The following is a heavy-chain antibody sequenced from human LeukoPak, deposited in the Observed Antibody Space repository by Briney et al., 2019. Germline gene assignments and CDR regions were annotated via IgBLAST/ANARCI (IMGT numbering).Heavy chain of an antibody. CDR2: ISSDSSDI. Sequence: GGSLRLSCVGSGFTFSSLAMNWVRQAPGKGLEWVSSISSDSSDIHYVDSVKGRFTISRDNARNSLYLQMDTLRAEDTAVYYCARYCTSTSCYGQNSYYGLDVWGQGTTVTVSS. V-gene: IGHV3-21*04. D-gene: IGHD2-2*01. CDR1: GFTFSSLA. J-gene: IGHJ6*02. CDR3: ARYCTSTSCYGQNSYYGLDV.